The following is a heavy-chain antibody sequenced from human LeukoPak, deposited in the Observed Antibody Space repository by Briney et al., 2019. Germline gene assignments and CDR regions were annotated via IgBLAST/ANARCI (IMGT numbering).Heavy chain of an antibody. Sequence: SETLSLTCTVSGGSISSYYWSWIRQPPGKGLEWIGYIYYSGSTNYNPSLKSRVTISVDTSKNQFSLKLSSVTAADTAVYYCARDSSGWSFDYWGQGTLVTVSS. D-gene: IGHD6-19*01. CDR2: IYYSGST. J-gene: IGHJ4*02. CDR3: ARDSSGWSFDY. CDR1: GGSISSYY. V-gene: IGHV4-59*01.